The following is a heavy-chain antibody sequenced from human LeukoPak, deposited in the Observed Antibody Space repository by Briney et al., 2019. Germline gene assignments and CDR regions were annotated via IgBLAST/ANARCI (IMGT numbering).Heavy chain of an antibody. CDR1: GLTFSNYG. CDR2: TWYDGSNK. V-gene: IGHV3-33*06. J-gene: IGHJ4*02. CDR3: AKGLGSRSGSYKDY. D-gene: IGHD1-26*01. Sequence: GRSLRLSCAASGLTFSNYGMHWVRQAPGKGLEWVAVTWYDGSNKYYADSVKGRFTISRDNSKNTLYLQMNSLRAEDTAVYYCAKGLGSRSGSYKDYWGQGTLVTVSS.